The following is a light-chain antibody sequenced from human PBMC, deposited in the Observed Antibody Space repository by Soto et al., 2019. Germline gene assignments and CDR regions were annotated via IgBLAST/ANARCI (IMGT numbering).Light chain of an antibody. Sequence: DIQMTESACSLFASVGASVTTTCQASQDIATYLNWYQQKPGKAPNLLXXDASNLETGVPSRFSGGGSGTHFAFTISNLQPEDIATYYCQQYDNHPPTWTVGQGTKVDIK. J-gene: IGKJ1*01. V-gene: IGKV1-33*01. CDR3: QQYDNHPPTWT. CDR2: DAS. CDR1: QDIATY.